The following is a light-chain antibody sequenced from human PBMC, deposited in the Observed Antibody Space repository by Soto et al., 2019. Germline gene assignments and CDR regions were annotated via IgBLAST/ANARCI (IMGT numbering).Light chain of an antibody. Sequence: QSALTQPPSVSGAPGQRVTISCTGSSSNIGAGYDVHWYQQRPGTAPKLLIYGNKNRPSGVPDRFSGSKSGTSASLAITGLQAEDEADYYCGGWDDSLSGPVFGGGTQLTVL. V-gene: IGLV1-40*01. J-gene: IGLJ2*01. CDR1: SSNIGAGYD. CDR2: GNK. CDR3: GGWDDSLSGPV.